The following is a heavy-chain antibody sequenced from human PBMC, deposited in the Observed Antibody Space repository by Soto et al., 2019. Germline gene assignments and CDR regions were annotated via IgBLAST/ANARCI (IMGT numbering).Heavy chain of an antibody. J-gene: IGHJ4*02. D-gene: IGHD1-1*01. CDR3: ARGSGIVALPGELEDVKYDS. Sequence: QVQLQQWGAGLVKPSETLSLSCAVYGQSFSGHSWAWIRQPPGKGLEWIGEINESGSTYYNPSLKSRVAIATDTSENQFSLKLSSVSAADTAAYFCARGSGIVALPGELEDVKYDSWGQGTLVNVSS. CDR1: GQSFSGHS. V-gene: IGHV4-34*01. CDR2: INESGST.